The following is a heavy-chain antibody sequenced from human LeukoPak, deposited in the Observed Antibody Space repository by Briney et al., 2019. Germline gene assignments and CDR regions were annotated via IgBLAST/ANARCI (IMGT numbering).Heavy chain of an antibody. V-gene: IGHV1-18*01. J-gene: IGHJ5*02. CDR3: ARDYYGSKSSSFDP. CDR2: ISAYNGNT. D-gene: IGHD3-10*01. Sequence: ASVKVSCKASGYTFSNYGISWVRQAPGQGLEWMGWISAYNGNTNYAQKLQGRVTMTTDTSTSTAYMELSSLRSEDTAVYYCARDYYGSKSSSFDPWGQGTLVTVSS. CDR1: GYTFSNYG.